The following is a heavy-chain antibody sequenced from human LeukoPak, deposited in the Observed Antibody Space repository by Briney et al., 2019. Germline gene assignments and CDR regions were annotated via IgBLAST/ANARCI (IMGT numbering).Heavy chain of an antibody. D-gene: IGHD4-17*01. CDR1: GFTFSSYA. Sequence: QPGRSLRLSCAASGFTFSSYAMSWVRQAPGKGLEWVSAISGSGGSTYYADSVKGRFTISRDNSKNTLYLQMNSLRAEDTAVYYCAKDRSPYGDHESSDYWGQGTLVTVSS. CDR2: ISGSGGST. V-gene: IGHV3-23*01. CDR3: AKDRSPYGDHESSDY. J-gene: IGHJ4*02.